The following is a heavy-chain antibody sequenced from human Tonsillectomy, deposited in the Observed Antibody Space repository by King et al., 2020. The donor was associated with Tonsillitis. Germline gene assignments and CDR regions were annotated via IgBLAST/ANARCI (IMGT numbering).Heavy chain of an antibody. V-gene: IGHV5-51*01. CDR2: IYPGDSDT. D-gene: IGHD2-2*01. Sequence: QLVQSVAEVKKPGESLKISCKASGYSFTTYWIGWVRQMPGKGLEWMGIIYPGDSDTRYSPSFQGQVTISADKSISTAYLQWITLKASDTAMYYCARIPAGIIWPYYYYYMDVWGKGTTVTVSS. CDR3: ARIPAGIIWPYYYYYMDV. J-gene: IGHJ6*03. CDR1: GYSFTTYW.